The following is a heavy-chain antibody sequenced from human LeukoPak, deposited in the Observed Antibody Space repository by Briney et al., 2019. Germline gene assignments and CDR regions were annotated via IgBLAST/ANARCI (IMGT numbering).Heavy chain of an antibody. D-gene: IGHD3-10*01. J-gene: IGHJ5*02. CDR2: IYYSGST. CDR1: GGSISSYY. Sequence: PETLSLTCTVSGGSISSYYWSWVRQPPGKGLEWIGYIYYSGSTNYNPSLKSRVTISVDTSKNQFSLELSSVTAADTAVYYCARGRITMVRANWFDPWGQGTLVTVSS. V-gene: IGHV4-59*01. CDR3: ARGRITMVRANWFDP.